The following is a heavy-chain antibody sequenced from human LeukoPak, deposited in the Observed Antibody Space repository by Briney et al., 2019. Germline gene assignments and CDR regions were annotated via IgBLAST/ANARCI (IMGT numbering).Heavy chain of an antibody. CDR3: ARGKEGGQWLVDAYDY. V-gene: IGHV3-74*01. CDR1: GFSFSVYW. D-gene: IGHD6-19*01. CDR2: IKTDGSIT. J-gene: IGHJ4*02. Sequence: GGSLRLSCAASGFSFSVYWMHWVRQAPGKGPVWVSRIKTDGSITDYADFVKGRFTISRDNAKNSLYLQMNSLRAEDTAVYYCARGKEGGQWLVDAYDYWGQGTLVTVSS.